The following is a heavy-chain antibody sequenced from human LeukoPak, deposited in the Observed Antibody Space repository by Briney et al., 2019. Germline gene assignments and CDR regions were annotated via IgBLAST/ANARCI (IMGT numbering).Heavy chain of an antibody. CDR2: IIPILGIA. D-gene: IGHD5-18*01. V-gene: IGHV1-69*04. Sequence: ASVKVSCKASGGTFSSYAISWVRQAPGQGLEWMGRIIPILGIANYAQKFQGRVTITADKSTSTAYMELSSLRSEDTAVYYCATDSGYSYGRDYWGQGTLVTVSS. J-gene: IGHJ4*02. CDR1: GGTFSSYA. CDR3: ATDSGYSYGRDY.